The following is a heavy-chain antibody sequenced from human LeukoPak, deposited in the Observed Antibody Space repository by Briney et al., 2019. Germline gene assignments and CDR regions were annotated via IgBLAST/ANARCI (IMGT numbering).Heavy chain of an antibody. Sequence: GESLKISCKGSGYSFTSYWIGWVRQMPGKGLEWMGIIYPGDSDTRYSPSFQGQVTISADKSISTAYLQWSSLKASDTAMYYCARGSLGYCSSTSCYTGDYWGQGTLVTVSS. CDR3: ARGSLGYCSSTSCYTGDY. D-gene: IGHD2-2*02. CDR2: IYPGDSDT. J-gene: IGHJ4*02. CDR1: GYSFTSYW. V-gene: IGHV5-51*01.